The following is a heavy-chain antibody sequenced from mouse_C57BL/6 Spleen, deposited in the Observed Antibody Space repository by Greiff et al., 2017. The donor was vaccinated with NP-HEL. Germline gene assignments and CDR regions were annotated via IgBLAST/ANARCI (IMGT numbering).Heavy chain of an antibody. CDR3: TLFYYYGSSGFAY. D-gene: IGHD1-1*01. V-gene: IGHV6-3*01. CDR1: GFTFSNYW. Sequence: EVKLEESGGGLVQPGGSMKLSCVASGFTFSNYWMNWVRQSPEKGLEWVAQIRLKSDNYATHYAESVKGRFTISRDDSKSSVYLQMNNLRAEDTGIYYCTLFYYYGSSGFAYWGQGTLVTVSA. CDR2: IRLKSDNYAT. J-gene: IGHJ3*01.